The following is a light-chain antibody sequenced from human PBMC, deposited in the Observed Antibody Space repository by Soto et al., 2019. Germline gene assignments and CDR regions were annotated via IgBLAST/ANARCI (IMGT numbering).Light chain of an antibody. V-gene: IGKV3-20*01. CDR2: GAS. CDR1: QSVSSSY. J-gene: IGKJ1*01. CDR3: QQYGSSGT. Sequence: EIVLTQSPGTLSLSPGQRATLSCRASQSVSSSYLAWYQQKPGQAPRLLIYGASSRATGSPDRFSGSGSGTVFTLTISRLEPEDFAVYYCQQYGSSGTFGQGTKVDIK.